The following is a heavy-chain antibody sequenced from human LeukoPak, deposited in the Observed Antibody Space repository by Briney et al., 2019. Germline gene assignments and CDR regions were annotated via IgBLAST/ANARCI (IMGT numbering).Heavy chain of an antibody. V-gene: IGHV4-39*01. Sequence: SETLSLTCTVSGGSISSSSYYWGWIRQPPGKGLEWIRSIYYSGSTYYNPSLKSRVTISVDTSKNQFSLKLSSVTAADTAVYYCARGIQLDRSNWYFDLWGRGTLVTVSS. CDR3: ARGIQLDRSNWYFDL. CDR1: GGSISSSSYY. CDR2: IYYSGST. D-gene: IGHD5-18*01. J-gene: IGHJ2*01.